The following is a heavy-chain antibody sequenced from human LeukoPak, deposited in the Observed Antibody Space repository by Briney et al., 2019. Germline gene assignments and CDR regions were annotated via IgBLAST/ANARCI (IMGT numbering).Heavy chain of an antibody. V-gene: IGHV4-4*07. Sequence: PSETLSLTCTVSGGSISSYYWSWIRQPAGKGLEWIGRIYTSGSTNYNPSLKSRVTISVDKSKNQFSLKLSSVTAADTAVYYCARDPPPDYSNSNYYYMDVWGKGTTVTVSS. J-gene: IGHJ6*03. CDR3: ARDPPPDYSNSNYYYMDV. CDR2: IYTSGST. D-gene: IGHD4-11*01. CDR1: GGSISSYY.